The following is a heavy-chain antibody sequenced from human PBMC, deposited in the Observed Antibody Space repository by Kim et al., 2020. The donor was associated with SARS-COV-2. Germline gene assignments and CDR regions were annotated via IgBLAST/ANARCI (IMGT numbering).Heavy chain of an antibody. CDR2: IYYRGTT. J-gene: IGHJ5*02. V-gene: IGHV4-59*02. CDR1: SGSVSPHY. CDR3: ARGLAARGNWFDP. Sequence: SETLSLICTVSSGSVSPHYWSWIRQPPGKGLEWIGYIYYRGTTNYNPSLESRVSISVDTSQNQISLKLTSVTAADTAIYYCARGLAARGNWFDPWGRGTLVTVSS. D-gene: IGHD2-15*01.